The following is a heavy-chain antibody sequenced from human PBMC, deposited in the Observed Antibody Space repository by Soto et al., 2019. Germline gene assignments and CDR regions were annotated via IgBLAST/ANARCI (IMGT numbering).Heavy chain of an antibody. Sequence: ASVKVSCKASGYTFTSYGISWVRQAPGQGLEWMGWISAYNGNTNYAQKLQGRVTMTTDTSTSTAYMELRSLRSDDTAVYYCARVKQQQLVQDNNWFDPWGQGTLVTVSS. D-gene: IGHD6-13*01. CDR3: ARVKQQQLVQDNNWFDP. V-gene: IGHV1-18*01. CDR1: GYTFTSYG. CDR2: ISAYNGNT. J-gene: IGHJ5*02.